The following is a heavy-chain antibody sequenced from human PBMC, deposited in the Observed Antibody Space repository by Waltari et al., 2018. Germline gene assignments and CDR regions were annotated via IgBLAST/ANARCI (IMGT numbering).Heavy chain of an antibody. CDR2: IIPFLGIS. J-gene: IGHJ4*02. CDR1: VGTFSTDT. Sequence: HVQLEQSGAEVKKPGSSVKVSCKPSVGTFSTDTVTLVRQSPGQGLEWMVSIIPFLGISKYAQSLQARLTITVDQSTNTGYMELNNLRPEDTGVYYCARSGEMKGTVDYWGQGTLVTVSS. D-gene: IGHD1-1*01. CDR3: ARSGEMKGTVDY. V-gene: IGHV1-69*02.